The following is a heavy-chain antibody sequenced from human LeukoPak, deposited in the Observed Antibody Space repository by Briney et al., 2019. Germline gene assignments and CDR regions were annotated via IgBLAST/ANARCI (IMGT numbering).Heavy chain of an antibody. V-gene: IGHV3-23*01. Sequence: GGSLRLSCAVSGFSFSRYPMSWVRQAPGKGLEWVSVIGGSGDNTYYADSVKGRFTISRDNSKNTLFLQMHSLRAEDTATYYCAKRYFGNYYFDYWGQGTLVTVSS. J-gene: IGHJ4*02. CDR1: GFSFSRYP. D-gene: IGHD3-9*01. CDR2: IGGSGDNT. CDR3: AKRYFGNYYFDY.